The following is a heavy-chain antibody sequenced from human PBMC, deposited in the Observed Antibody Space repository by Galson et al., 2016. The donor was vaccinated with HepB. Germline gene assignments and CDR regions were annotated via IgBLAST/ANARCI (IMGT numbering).Heavy chain of an antibody. J-gene: IGHJ4*02. CDR3: TTARTKGDY. CDR1: GFTFSNAW. Sequence: SLRLSCAASGFTFSNAWMTWVRQAPGKGLEWVGRIKSETDGVTTDYAAPVKGRFTISRDDSKNMLYLQMNSLKTEDTAVYYCTTARTKGDYWGQGTLVTVSS. V-gene: IGHV3-15*01. D-gene: IGHD1-14*01. CDR2: IKSETDGVTT.